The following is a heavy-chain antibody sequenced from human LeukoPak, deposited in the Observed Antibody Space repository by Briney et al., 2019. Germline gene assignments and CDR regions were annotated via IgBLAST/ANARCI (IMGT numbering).Heavy chain of an antibody. J-gene: IGHJ3*02. CDR1: GYTFTRYD. Sequence: ASVNVSCKASGYTFTRYDINWVRQATGQGLEWMGWMNPNNGYTGYPQKFQGRVTMTRNTSISTVYMELSSLRSEDTAVYYCARSRNYYDSSGYYPHDAFDIWGQGTMVTVSS. D-gene: IGHD3-22*01. CDR2: MNPNNGYT. V-gene: IGHV1-8*01. CDR3: ARSRNYYDSSGYYPHDAFDI.